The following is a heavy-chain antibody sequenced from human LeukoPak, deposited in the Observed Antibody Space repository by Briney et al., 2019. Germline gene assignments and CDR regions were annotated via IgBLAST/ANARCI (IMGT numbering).Heavy chain of an antibody. CDR2: IIGSSNTI. V-gene: IGHV3-48*03. CDR3: AELGITMIGGV. CDR1: GFTFSSYE. J-gene: IGHJ6*04. D-gene: IGHD3-10*02. Sequence: GGSLRLSCAASGFTFSSYEMNWVRQAPGKGLEWIAYIIGSSNTIYYADSVKGRFTISRDNAKNSLYLQMNSLRAEDTAVYYCAELGITMIGGVWGKGTTVTISS.